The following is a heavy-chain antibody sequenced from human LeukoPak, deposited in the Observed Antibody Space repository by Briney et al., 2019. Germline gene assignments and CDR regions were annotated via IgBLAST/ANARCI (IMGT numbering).Heavy chain of an antibody. CDR1: GFSFSDHY. CDR3: ATSLSNLASFDY. V-gene: IGHV3-11*04. J-gene: IGHJ4*02. Sequence: GGSLRLSCAPSGFSFSDHYMSWIRQAPGRGLEWVSYISGRSNAIYYADSVRGRFTISRDNAKNSLYLQMNSLRAEDTAVYYCATSLSNLASFDYWGQGALVTVSS. CDR2: ISGRSNAI. D-gene: IGHD2/OR15-2a*01.